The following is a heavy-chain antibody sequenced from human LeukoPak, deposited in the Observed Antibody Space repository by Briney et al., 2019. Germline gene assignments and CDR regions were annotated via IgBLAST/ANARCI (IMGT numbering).Heavy chain of an antibody. CDR1: GFTFSSFG. J-gene: IGHJ4*02. CDR2: LSYDGTNN. V-gene: IGHV3-30*18. D-gene: IGHD4-17*01. CDR3: AKDASTVTLHADY. Sequence: PGGSLRLSCAASGFTFSSFGVHWVRQAPGKGLEWVAVLSYDGTNNYYADSVKGRFTISRDNSKNTLYLQMNSLRAEDTAVYYCAKDASTVTLHADYWGQGTLVTVSS.